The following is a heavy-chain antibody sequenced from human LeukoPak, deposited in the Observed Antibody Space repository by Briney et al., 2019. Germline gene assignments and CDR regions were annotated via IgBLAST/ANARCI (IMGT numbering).Heavy chain of an antibody. J-gene: IGHJ4*02. Sequence: SETLSLTCTVSGGSISSYYWSWIRQPPGKGLEWIGSIYHSGSTYYNPSLKSRVTISVDTSKNQFSLKLSSVTAADTAVYYCARDFKGYSLFDYWGQGTLVTVSS. CDR2: IYHSGST. CDR3: ARDFKGYSLFDY. V-gene: IGHV4-38-2*02. D-gene: IGHD6-13*01. CDR1: GGSISSYY.